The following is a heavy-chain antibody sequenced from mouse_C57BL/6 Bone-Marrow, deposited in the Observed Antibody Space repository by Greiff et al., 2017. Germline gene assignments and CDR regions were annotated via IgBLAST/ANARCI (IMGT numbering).Heavy chain of an antibody. Sequence: QVQLQQPGAELVKPGASVKLSCKASGYTFTSYWMHWVKQRPGQGLEWIGMIHPNRGSTNYNEKFKSKATLTVDKSSSTAYMQLSSLTSEDSAVYYCATLITTVVATRYFDVWGTGTTVTVSS. CDR2: IHPNRGST. J-gene: IGHJ1*03. CDR1: GYTFTSYW. CDR3: ATLITTVVATRYFDV. D-gene: IGHD1-1*01. V-gene: IGHV1-64*01.